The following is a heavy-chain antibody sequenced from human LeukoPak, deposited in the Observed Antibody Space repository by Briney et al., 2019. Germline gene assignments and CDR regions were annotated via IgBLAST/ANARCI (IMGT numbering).Heavy chain of an antibody. CDR3: ARAIGIWSGYSY. V-gene: IGHV3-7*01. CDR2: IKQDGSEK. CDR1: GFTFSSYW. J-gene: IGHJ4*02. D-gene: IGHD3-3*01. Sequence: PGGSQRLSCADSGFTFSSYWMSWVRQAPGKGLEWVADIKQDGSEKNYVDSVKGRFTISRDNAKNSLYLQMNSLRAEDTAVYYCARAIGIWSGYSYWGQGTLVTVSS.